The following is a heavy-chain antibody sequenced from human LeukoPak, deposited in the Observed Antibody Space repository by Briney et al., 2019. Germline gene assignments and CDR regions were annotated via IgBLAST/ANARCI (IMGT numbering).Heavy chain of an antibody. CDR1: GGSISSYY. D-gene: IGHD3-10*01. Sequence: SETLSLTCTVSGGSISSYYWSWIRQPPGKGLEWIGYIYYSGSTNYNPSLKSRVTISVDTSKNQFSLKLSSVTAADTAVYYCAREFDYGSGRYYFDYWGQGTLVTVSS. CDR3: AREFDYGSGRYYFDY. CDR2: IYYSGST. J-gene: IGHJ4*02. V-gene: IGHV4-59*01.